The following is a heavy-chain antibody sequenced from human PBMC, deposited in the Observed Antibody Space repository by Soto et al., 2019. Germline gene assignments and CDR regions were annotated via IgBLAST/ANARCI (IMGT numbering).Heavy chain of an antibody. CDR1: GITFITYW. V-gene: IGHV3-74*01. J-gene: IGHJ5*02. Sequence: ELQVEESGGGLVQPGGSLRVSCAASGITFITYWMHWVRQVPGKGLVWVSRINADGSSSSYADSVKGRFTISRDNAKDTVSLEMNSLRVEDTGVYYCVRGSGWYLVDPWGQGTLVTVSS. D-gene: IGHD6-19*01. CDR3: VRGSGWYLVDP. CDR2: INADGSSS.